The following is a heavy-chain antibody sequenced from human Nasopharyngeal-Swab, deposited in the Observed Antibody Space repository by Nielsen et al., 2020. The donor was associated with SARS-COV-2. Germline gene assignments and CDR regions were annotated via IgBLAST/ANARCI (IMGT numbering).Heavy chain of an antibody. CDR3: ARVGGIAVAGTGGYFDL. Sequence: SETLSLTCAVSGGSISSGNWWSWVRQPPGKELEWIGEIYHSGSTNYNPSLKSRVTISVDKSKNQFSLKLSSVTAADTAVYYCARVGGIAVAGTGGYFDLWGRGTLVTVSS. CDR1: GGSISSGNW. D-gene: IGHD6-19*01. V-gene: IGHV4-4*02. J-gene: IGHJ2*01. CDR2: IYHSGST.